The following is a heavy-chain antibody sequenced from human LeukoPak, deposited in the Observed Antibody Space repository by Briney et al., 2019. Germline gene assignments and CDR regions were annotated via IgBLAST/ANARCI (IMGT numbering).Heavy chain of an antibody. J-gene: IGHJ4*02. CDR2: IYSGGST. Sequence: GGSLRLSCAASGFTVSSNYMSWVRQAPGKGLEWVSVIYSGGSTYYADSVKGRFTISRDNSKNTLYLQMNSLRAEDTAVYYCAKDTLDRAVITTGRFDYWGQGTLVTVSS. D-gene: IGHD3-22*01. CDR3: AKDTLDRAVITTGRFDY. V-gene: IGHV3-53*01. CDR1: GFTVSSNY.